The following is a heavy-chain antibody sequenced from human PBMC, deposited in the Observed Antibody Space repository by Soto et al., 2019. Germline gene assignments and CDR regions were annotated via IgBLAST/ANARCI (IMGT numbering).Heavy chain of an antibody. CDR3: ASTRVSSYDY. D-gene: IGHD2-2*01. J-gene: IGHJ4*02. V-gene: IGHV3-53*02. Sequence: EVQLVETGGGLIQPGGSLRLSCAASGFTVSGNYMSWVRQAPGKRLQWVSVIYNGGGTYYADSGKGRFTIARDNSKNTLYLQMHSLRAENTAVYYCASTRVSSYDYWGQGTLVTVSS. CDR1: GFTVSGNY. CDR2: IYNGGGT.